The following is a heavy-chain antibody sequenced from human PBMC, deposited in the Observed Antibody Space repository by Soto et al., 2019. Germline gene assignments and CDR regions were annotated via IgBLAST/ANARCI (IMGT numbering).Heavy chain of an antibody. J-gene: IGHJ4*02. CDR2: ISGSGGST. D-gene: IGHD2-8*01. CDR1: GFTFSSYA. V-gene: IGHV3-23*01. Sequence: GGSLRLSCAASGFTFSSYAMSWVRQAPGKGLEWVSAISGSGGSTYYADSVKGLFTISRDNSKNTLYLQMNSLRAEDTAVYYCAKDNIVLMVYALNFDYWGQGTLVTVSS. CDR3: AKDNIVLMVYALNFDY.